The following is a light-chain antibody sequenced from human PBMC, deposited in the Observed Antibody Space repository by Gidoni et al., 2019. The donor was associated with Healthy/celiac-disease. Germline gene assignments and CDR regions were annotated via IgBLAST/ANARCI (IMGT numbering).Light chain of an antibody. CDR2: GAS. V-gene: IGKV3-20*01. CDR1: QSVSSSY. Sequence: ETVLQQSPGTLSLSTGERATLSCRASQSVSSSYLAGYQQKPGQAPRPLIYGASSRATGLPDRFSGSGSGTDFTLTISRLEPEDFAVYYCQQYGSSPMYTFGQETKLEIK. J-gene: IGKJ2*01. CDR3: QQYGSSPMYT.